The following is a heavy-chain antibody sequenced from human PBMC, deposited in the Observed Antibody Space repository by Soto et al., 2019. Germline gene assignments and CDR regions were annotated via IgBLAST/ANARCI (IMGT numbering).Heavy chain of an antibody. CDR2: ISSDGSSE. D-gene: IGHD1-1*01. Sequence: QVQLVESGGGVVQPGRSLRLSCAASGFTFSRYAMHWVRQAPGKGLEWVAVISSDGSSEDYADSVRGRFTISRDNSENRVLLHRSSLNGDDTAVCYCAKVQWNLAHPRYFEFWGQGTRVTVAS. CDR3: AKVQWNLAHPRYFEF. CDR1: GFTFSRYA. V-gene: IGHV3-30-3*01. J-gene: IGHJ4*02.